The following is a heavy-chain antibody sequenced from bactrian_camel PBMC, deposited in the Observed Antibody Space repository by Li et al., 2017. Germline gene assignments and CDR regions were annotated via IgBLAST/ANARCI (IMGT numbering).Heavy chain of an antibody. D-gene: IGHD4*01. CDR1: GETFSRYTAHC. Sequence: QVGGSLTLSCAASGETFSRYTAHCMHWFRQVEAHRREGVAGLWTQDDSTRYAPFVEDRFTISTDNAKNTVYLQMNSLKPEDTAMYYCARGINGYFLSLTESDYSVWGQGTQVTVS. J-gene: IGHJ4*01. CDR3: ARGINGYFLSLTESDYSV. V-gene: IGHV3S25*01. CDR2: LWTQDDST.